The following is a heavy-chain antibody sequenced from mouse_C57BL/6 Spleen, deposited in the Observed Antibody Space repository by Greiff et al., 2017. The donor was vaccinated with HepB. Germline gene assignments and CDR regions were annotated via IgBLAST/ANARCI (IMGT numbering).Heavy chain of an antibody. CDR2: INPNNGGT. J-gene: IGHJ4*01. CDR1: GYTFTDYY. CDR3: ARSHRAMDY. V-gene: IGHV1-26*01. Sequence: EVKLQQSGPELVKPGASVKISCKASGYTFTDYYMNWVKQSHGKSLEWIGDINPNNGGTSYNQKFKGKATLTVDKSSSTAYMELRSLTSEDSAVYYCARSHRAMDYWGQGTSVTVSS.